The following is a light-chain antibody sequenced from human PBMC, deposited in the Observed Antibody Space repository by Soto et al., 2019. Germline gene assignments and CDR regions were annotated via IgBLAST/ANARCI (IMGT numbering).Light chain of an antibody. CDR2: GAF. CDR3: QQYGSSHPYT. J-gene: IGKJ2*01. Sequence: ESVMTQSPDTVSVSPGEGAEVSCRASQSVGSRVAWYQQKFGQPPRLLIHGAFRRANGIPDRFSGSGSGTDFTLTISRLEPEDFALYYCQQYGSSHPYTFGQGTKVDI. CDR1: QSVGSR. V-gene: IGKV3-20*01.